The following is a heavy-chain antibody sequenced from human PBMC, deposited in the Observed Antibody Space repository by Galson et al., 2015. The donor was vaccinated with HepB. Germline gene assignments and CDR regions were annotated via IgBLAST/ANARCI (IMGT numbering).Heavy chain of an antibody. CDR3: AKDLSTVTTYWFDP. V-gene: IGHV3-23*01. Sequence: SLRLSCAASGFTFSSYAMSWVRQAPGKGLEWVSAISGSGGSTYYADSVKGRFTISRDNSKNTLYLQMNSLRAEDTAVYHCAKDLSTVTTYWFDPWGQGTRAPSPQ. J-gene: IGHJ5*02. CDR1: GFTFSSYA. CDR2: ISGSGGST. D-gene: IGHD4-17*01.